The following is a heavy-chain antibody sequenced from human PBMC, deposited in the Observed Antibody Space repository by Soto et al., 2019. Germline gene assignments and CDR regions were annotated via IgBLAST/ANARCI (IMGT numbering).Heavy chain of an antibody. V-gene: IGHV4-34*01. CDR3: ARHVEWEIFYYFEH. CDR1: GGSFSGYY. J-gene: IGHJ4*02. Sequence: PSETLSLTCAVYGGSFSGYYWSWIRQPPGKGLEWIGEINHSGSTNYNPSLKSRVSISADTSKMQFSLNLTSVTAADTAVYYCARHVEWEIFYYFEHWGQGTPVTVSS. D-gene: IGHD1-26*01. CDR2: INHSGST.